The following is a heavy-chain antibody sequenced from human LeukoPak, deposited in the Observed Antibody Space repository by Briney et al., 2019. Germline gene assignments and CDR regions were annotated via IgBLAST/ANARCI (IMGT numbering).Heavy chain of an antibody. CDR3: ARDGFLRSGLVFDY. Sequence: GASVKVSCKASGYTFTSYGISWVRQAPGQGLEWMGGIIPIFGTANYAQKFQGRVTITADKSTSTAYMELSSLRSEDTAVYYCARDGFLRSGLVFDYWGQGTLVTVSS. V-gene: IGHV1-69*06. CDR2: IIPIFGTA. J-gene: IGHJ4*02. CDR1: GYTFTSYG. D-gene: IGHD3-10*02.